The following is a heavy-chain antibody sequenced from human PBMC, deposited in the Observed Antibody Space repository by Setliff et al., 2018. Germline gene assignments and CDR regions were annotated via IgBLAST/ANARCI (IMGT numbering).Heavy chain of an antibody. CDR3: ARERSTRDYGDYEGLFDP. Sequence: LSLTCTVSGGSISSHYWSWIRQPPGKGLEWIGSIYYSGSTNYNPSLKSRVTISVDTSKNQFSLKLSSVTAADTAVYYCARERSTRDYGDYEGLFDPWGQGTLVTVSS. D-gene: IGHD4-17*01. CDR2: IYYSGST. CDR1: GGSISSHY. V-gene: IGHV4-59*11. J-gene: IGHJ5*02.